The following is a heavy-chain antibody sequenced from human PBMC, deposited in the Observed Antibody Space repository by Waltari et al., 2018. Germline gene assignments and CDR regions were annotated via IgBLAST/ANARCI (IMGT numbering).Heavy chain of an antibody. Sequence: EVQLVESVGGLVQPGRSLRLSCAASGFTFDDYAIPWVRQAPWQGLEWVSGISWNSGSIGYADSVKGRFTISRDNAKNSLYLQMNSLRAEDMALYYCAKGRQEYSSPSVDYFDYWGQGTLVTVSS. CDR3: AKGRQEYSSPSVDYFDY. V-gene: IGHV3-9*03. D-gene: IGHD6-6*01. CDR1: GFTFDDYA. CDR2: ISWNSGSI. J-gene: IGHJ4*02.